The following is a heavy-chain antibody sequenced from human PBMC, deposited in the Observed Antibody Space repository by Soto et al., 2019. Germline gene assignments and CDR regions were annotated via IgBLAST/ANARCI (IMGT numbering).Heavy chain of an antibody. CDR1: GFTFSDYY. V-gene: IGHV3-11*01. D-gene: IGHD4-17*01. CDR2: ISSSGSTI. CDR3: ASXXYGXYXXXXDY. Sequence: VXSGGXXXXXGGSLRLSCAASGFTFSDYYMSWIRQAPGKGLXWVSYISSSGSTIYYADSVKGRXXXSXDNXXXXXXXXXXXXXXXXXXXXXXASXXYGXYXXXXDYWGQGXLVIV. J-gene: IGHJ4*02.